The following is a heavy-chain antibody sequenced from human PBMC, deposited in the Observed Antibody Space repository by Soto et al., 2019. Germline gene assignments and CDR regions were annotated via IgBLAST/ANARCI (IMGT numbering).Heavy chain of an antibody. CDR1: GYTFTSYY. CDR3: ARERIAVGCFDP. V-gene: IGHV1-46*01. J-gene: IGHJ5*02. CDR2: INPSGGST. D-gene: IGHD6-19*01. Sequence: ASVKVSCKASGYTFTSYYMHWVRQAPGQGLEWMGIINPSGGSTSYAQKFQGRVTMTRDTSTSTVYMELSSLRSDDTAVYYCARERIAVGCFDPWGQGTLVTVSS.